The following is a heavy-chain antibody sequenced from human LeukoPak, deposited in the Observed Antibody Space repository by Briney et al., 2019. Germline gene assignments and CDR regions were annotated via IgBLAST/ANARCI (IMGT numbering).Heavy chain of an antibody. V-gene: IGHV1-2*06. Sequence: ASVKVSCKASGYTFTGYYMHWVRQAPGQGLEWMGRINPNSGGTNYAQKFQGRVTMTRDTSSSTAYMELSRLRSDDTAVYYCARDQGYCSGGSCYSWVYWGQGTLVTVSS. CDR2: INPNSGGT. CDR3: ARDQGYCSGGSCYSWVY. CDR1: GYTFTGYY. D-gene: IGHD2-15*01. J-gene: IGHJ4*02.